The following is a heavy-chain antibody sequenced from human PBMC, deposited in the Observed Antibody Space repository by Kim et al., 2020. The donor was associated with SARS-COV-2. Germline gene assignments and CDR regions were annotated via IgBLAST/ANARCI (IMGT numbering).Heavy chain of an antibody. CDR2: INHSGST. J-gene: IGHJ4*01. CDR1: GGSFSGYY. Sequence: SETLSLTCAVYGGSFSGYYWSWIRQPPGKGLEWIWEINHSGSTNYNPSLKSRVTISIDTSKNQFSLKLSSVTAADTAVYYYARAAQNYYDSSGLRAYYF. V-gene: IGHV4-34*01. D-gene: IGHD3-22*01. CDR3: ARAAQNYYDSSGLRAYYF.